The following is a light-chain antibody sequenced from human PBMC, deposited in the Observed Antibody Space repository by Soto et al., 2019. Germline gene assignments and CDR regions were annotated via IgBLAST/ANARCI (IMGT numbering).Light chain of an antibody. V-gene: IGKV3-11*01. J-gene: IGKJ2*01. CDR1: QSVSTY. CDR2: DAS. CDR3: PHRCNWPRT. Sequence: EIVLTQSPATLSLSPGERATLSCRASQSVSTYLAWYQQKPVQAPRLLIYDASNRATGIPARFSGSGSGTAFTRTISSLEPEDFAVYDCPHRCNWPRTFGQGTKLEIK.